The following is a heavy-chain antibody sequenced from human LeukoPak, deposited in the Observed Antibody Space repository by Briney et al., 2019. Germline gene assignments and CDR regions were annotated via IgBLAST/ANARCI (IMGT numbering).Heavy chain of an antibody. Sequence: SETLSLTCTVSGGSISSYYWSWIRQPPGKGLEWIGYIYHSGSTYYNPSLKSRITISVDRSKNQFSLKLSSVTAADTAVYYCARVVYCSSDMGVCYYMDVWGKGTTVTVSS. J-gene: IGHJ6*03. CDR3: ARVVYCSSDMGVCYYMDV. CDR2: IYHSGST. V-gene: IGHV4-59*12. CDR1: GGSISSYY. D-gene: IGHD2-2*01.